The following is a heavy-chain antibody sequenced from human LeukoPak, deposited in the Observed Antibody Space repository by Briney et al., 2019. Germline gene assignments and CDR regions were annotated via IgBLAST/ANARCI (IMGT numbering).Heavy chain of an antibody. V-gene: IGHV4-39*01. CDR2: IYYSGSN. CDR1: GGSISSYY. J-gene: IGHJ4*02. D-gene: IGHD2-21*01. Sequence: PSETLSLTCTVSGGSISSYYWSWIRQPPGKGLEWIGSIYYSGSNYYNPSLKSRVTISVDTSKNQFSLKLSSVTAADTAVYYCARGSLAGEDYWGQGTLVTVSS. CDR3: ARGSLAGEDY.